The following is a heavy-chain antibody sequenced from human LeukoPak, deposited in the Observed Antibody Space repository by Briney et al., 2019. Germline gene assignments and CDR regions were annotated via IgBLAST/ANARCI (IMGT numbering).Heavy chain of an antibody. CDR1: GGSFSGYY. CDR3: ARLITSGSYYFDF. D-gene: IGHD6-19*01. V-gene: IGHV4-34*01. CDR2: INHSGST. Sequence: SSETLSLTCAVYGGSFSGYYWSWIRQPPGKGLEWIGEINHSGSTNYNPSLKSRVTISVDTSRNHFSLKLSSVTAADTAFYYCARLITSGSYYFDFWGQGTLVTVSS. J-gene: IGHJ4*02.